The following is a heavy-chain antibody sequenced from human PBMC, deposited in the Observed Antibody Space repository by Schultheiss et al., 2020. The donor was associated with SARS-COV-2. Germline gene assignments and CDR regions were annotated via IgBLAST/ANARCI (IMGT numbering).Heavy chain of an antibody. V-gene: IGHV3-23*01. CDR1: GFTFSSYG. D-gene: IGHD6-6*01. Sequence: GGSLRLSCVASGFTFSSYGMHWVRQAPGKGLEWVSAISGSGGSTYYADSVKGRFTISRDNAKNSLYLQMNSLRAEDTAVYYCARERRSSSSTFDYWGQGTLVTVSS. CDR3: ARERRSSSSTFDY. CDR2: ISGSGGST. J-gene: IGHJ4*02.